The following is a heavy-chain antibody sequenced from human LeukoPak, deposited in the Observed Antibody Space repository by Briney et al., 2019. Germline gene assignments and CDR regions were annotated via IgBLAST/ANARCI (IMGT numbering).Heavy chain of an antibody. V-gene: IGHV3-21*01. Sequence: GGSLRLSCAASGFTCSSYSMNWVRQAPGKGLEWVSSISSSSGYIYYADSLKGRFTISRDNAKNLLFLQMSSLRAEDTAVYYCVREVVAATAYDYWGQGTLVTVSS. D-gene: IGHD2-15*01. CDR3: VREVVAATAYDY. CDR2: ISSSSGYI. J-gene: IGHJ4*02. CDR1: GFTCSSYS.